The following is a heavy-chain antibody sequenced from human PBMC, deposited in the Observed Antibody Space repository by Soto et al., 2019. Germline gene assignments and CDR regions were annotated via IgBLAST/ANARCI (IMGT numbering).Heavy chain of an antibody. CDR2: IYYSGST. J-gene: IGHJ2*01. V-gene: IGHV4-39*01. CDR3: ARPATVTTFNWYFDL. D-gene: IGHD4-17*01. Sequence: TSETLSLTCTVSGGSISSSSYYWGWIRQPPGKGLEWIGSIYYSGSTYYNPSLKSRVTISVDTSKNQFSLKLSSVTAADTAVYYCARPATVTTFNWYFDLWGRGTLVTVS. CDR1: GGSISSSSYY.